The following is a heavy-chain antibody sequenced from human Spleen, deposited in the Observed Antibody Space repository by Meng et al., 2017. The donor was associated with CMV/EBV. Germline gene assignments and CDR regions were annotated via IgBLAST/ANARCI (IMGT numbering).Heavy chain of an antibody. CDR2: ITSSRNYI. Sequence: GESLKISCAASGFTFSSYWMHWVRQAPGKGLEWVSSITSSRNYIYYADSVKGRFTISRDNAKKSLYLQMNSLRAEDTAVYYCARVYELEDAFDVWGQGTMVTVSS. D-gene: IGHD1-1*01. J-gene: IGHJ3*01. CDR1: GFTFSSYW. CDR3: ARVYELEDAFDV. V-gene: IGHV3-21*01.